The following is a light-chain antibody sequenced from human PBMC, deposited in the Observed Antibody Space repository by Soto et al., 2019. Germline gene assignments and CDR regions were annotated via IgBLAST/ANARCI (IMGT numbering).Light chain of an antibody. CDR1: QSVSSN. J-gene: IGKJ3*01. CDR2: GAS. V-gene: IGKV3-15*01. Sequence: EVVMTQSPATLSVSPGERATLSCRASQSVSSNLAWYQQNPGQAPRLLIYGASTRATGIPARFSGSGSGTEFTLTISSLQSEDFALYYCQQYTTSPFTFGPGTKVDVK. CDR3: QQYTTSPFT.